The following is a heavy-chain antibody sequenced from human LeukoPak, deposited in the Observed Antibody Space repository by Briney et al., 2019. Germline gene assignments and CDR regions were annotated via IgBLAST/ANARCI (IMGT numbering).Heavy chain of an antibody. Sequence: ASVKVSCKASGYTFTGYYMHWVRQAPGQGLGWMGWINPNSGGTNYAQKFQGRVTMTRDTSISTAYMELSRLRSDDTAVYYCARAGNWNVLYYYYYMDVWGEGTTVTVSS. V-gene: IGHV1-2*02. J-gene: IGHJ6*03. CDR2: INPNSGGT. CDR1: GYTFTGYY. D-gene: IGHD1-20*01. CDR3: ARAGNWNVLYYYYYMDV.